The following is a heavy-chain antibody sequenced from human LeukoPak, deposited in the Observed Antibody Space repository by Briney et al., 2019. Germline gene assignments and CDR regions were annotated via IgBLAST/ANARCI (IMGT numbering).Heavy chain of an antibody. CDR1: GXSFSGYH. CDR2: INNSGST. V-gene: IGHV4-34*01. CDR3: ARAPPYFDY. J-gene: IGHJ4*02. Sequence: PSETLSLTCAVYGXSFSGYHWSWIRQPPGKGLEWIGEINNSGSTKYNPSLKSRVTISVHTSKNQFSLKLSSVTAADTAVYYCARAPPYFDYWGQGTLVTVSS.